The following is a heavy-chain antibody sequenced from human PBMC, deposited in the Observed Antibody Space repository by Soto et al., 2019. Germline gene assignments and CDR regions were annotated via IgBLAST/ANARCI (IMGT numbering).Heavy chain of an antibody. CDR3: ARGVGSGSYYNQYNWFDP. CDR1: GYSFTSYG. V-gene: IGHV1-18*01. CDR2: ISAYNGNT. D-gene: IGHD3-10*01. J-gene: IGHJ5*02. Sequence: ASVKVSCKASGYSFTSYGISWVRQAPGQGLEWMGWISAYNGNTNYAQKLQGRVTMTTDTSTSTAYMELRSLRSDDTAVYYCARGVGSGSYYNQYNWFDPWGQGTLVTVSS.